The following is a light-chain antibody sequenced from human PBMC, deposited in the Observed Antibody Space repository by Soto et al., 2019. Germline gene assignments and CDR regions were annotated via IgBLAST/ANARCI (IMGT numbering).Light chain of an antibody. CDR1: QTVSSSF. Sequence: ESVLTQYPGTLSLSPGERATLSCRATQTVSSSFLAWYQQKPGQAPRLLIYGASSRATGIPDRFSGSGSGTDFTLTISRLEPEDFAVYYCQQYGSSPETFGQGTKVDIK. V-gene: IGKV3-20*01. J-gene: IGKJ1*01. CDR2: GAS. CDR3: QQYGSSPET.